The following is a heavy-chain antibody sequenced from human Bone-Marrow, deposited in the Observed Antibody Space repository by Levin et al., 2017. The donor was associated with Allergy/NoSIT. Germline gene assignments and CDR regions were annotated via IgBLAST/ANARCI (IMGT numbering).Heavy chain of an antibody. CDR1: GFTFSRYA. CDR3: AREGSWSSTWLGNYYCDY. D-gene: IGHD6-13*01. Sequence: PGESLKISCAASGFTFSRYAMHWVRPAPGKGLEWVAVISYDGNNKYDADSVKGRFTISRDNVKKSLYLQMNSLRGEDTAVYYCAREGSWSSTWLGNYYCDYWGQRALVTVSS. J-gene: IGHJ4*02. CDR2: ISYDGNNK. V-gene: IGHV3-30*14.